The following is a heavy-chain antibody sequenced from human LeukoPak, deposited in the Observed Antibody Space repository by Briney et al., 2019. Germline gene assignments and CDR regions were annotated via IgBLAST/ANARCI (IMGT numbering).Heavy chain of an antibody. CDR3: ARETDGTGDFDY. V-gene: IGHV1-8*01. CDR1: GYTFTNND. CDR2: MHPDTGDT. J-gene: IGHJ4*02. Sequence: ASVKVSCKTSGYTFTNNDIHWVRQAPGQALEWMGWMHPDTGDTGYAQKFQGRVIMTRDTSISTAYMELTSLRPDDTAVYYCARETDGTGDFDYWGQGTLVTVSS. D-gene: IGHD1-1*01.